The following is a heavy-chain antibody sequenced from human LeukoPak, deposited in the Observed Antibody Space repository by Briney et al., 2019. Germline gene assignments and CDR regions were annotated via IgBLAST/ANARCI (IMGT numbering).Heavy chain of an antibody. V-gene: IGHV3-30-3*01. Sequence: PGGSLRLSCAASGFTFSSYWMNWVRQAPGKGLEWVAVISYDGSNRYYADSVKGRFTISRDNSKDTLYLEMNSLRAEDTAVYYCARDRVYSLSYYFDYWGQGTLVTVS. CDR3: ARDRVYSLSYYFDY. CDR1: GFTFSSYW. D-gene: IGHD6-13*01. J-gene: IGHJ4*02. CDR2: ISYDGSNR.